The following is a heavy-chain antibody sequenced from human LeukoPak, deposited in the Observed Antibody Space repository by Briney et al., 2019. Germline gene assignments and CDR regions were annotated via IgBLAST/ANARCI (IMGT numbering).Heavy chain of an antibody. CDR3: ARQGSSSWYGYYYGMDV. J-gene: IGHJ6*02. V-gene: IGHV4-59*08. CDR2: IYYSGST. Sequence: SETLSLTCTVSGGSISSYYWSWIRQPPGKGLEWIGYIYYSGSTNYNPSLESRVTISVDTSKNQFSLKLSSVTAADTAVYYCARQGSSSWYGYYYGMDVWGQGTTVTVSS. D-gene: IGHD6-13*01. CDR1: GGSISSYY.